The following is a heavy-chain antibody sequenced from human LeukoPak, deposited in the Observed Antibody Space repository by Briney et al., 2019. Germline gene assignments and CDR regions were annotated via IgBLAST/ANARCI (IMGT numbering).Heavy chain of an antibody. J-gene: IGHJ4*02. CDR1: GFTFGDYA. V-gene: IGHV3-49*04. CDR2: IRSKAYGGTT. Sequence: GGSLRLSCTASGFTFGDYAMSWVRQAPGKGLEWVGFIRSKAYGGTTEYAASVKGRFTISRDDSKSIAYLQMNSLKTEDTAVYYCTVVNYGSGSYPLGYWGQGTLVTVSS. D-gene: IGHD3-10*01. CDR3: TVVNYGSGSYPLGY.